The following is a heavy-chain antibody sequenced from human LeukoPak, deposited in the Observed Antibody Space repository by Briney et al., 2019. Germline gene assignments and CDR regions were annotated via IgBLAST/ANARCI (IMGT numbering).Heavy chain of an antibody. J-gene: IGHJ4*02. D-gene: IGHD3-22*01. V-gene: IGHV4-59*01. Sequence: PSETLSLTCAVYGGSFSGYYWSWIRQPPGKGLEWIGYIYYTGTTKYNPSLRSRVTFSVDTSGSQLSLRLNSVSAADTAIYYCARYDRSGYSLELWGQGTLVTVSS. CDR1: GGSFSGYY. CDR2: IYYTGTT. CDR3: ARYDRSGYSLEL.